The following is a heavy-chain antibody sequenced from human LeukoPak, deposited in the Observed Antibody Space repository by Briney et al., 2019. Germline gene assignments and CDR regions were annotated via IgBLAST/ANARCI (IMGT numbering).Heavy chain of an antibody. J-gene: IGHJ4*01. V-gene: IGHV1-24*01. CDR3: ATLLPYCSSTSXYSGGDY. CDR1: GYTLTELS. Sequence: GASVKVSCKVSGYTLTELSMHWVRQAPGKGLEWMGGFDPEDGETIYAQKFQGRVTMTEDTSTDTAYMELSSLRSEDTAVYYCATLLPYCSSTSXYSGGDYWGXGTLXTVS. CDR2: FDPEDGET. D-gene: IGHD2-2*01.